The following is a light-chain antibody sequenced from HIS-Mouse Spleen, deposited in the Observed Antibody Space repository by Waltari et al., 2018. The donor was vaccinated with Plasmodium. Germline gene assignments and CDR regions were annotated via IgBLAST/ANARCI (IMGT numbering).Light chain of an antibody. V-gene: IGKV3-15*01. CDR2: GAS. CDR1: QSVSSN. Sequence: EIVMTQSPATLSVSPGERATLSCRASQSVSSNLAWYQQKPGQAPRLLIYGASTSATGIPARFSGSGSGTEFTLTISSLQSEDFAVYYCQQYNNWPPEGAFGPGTKVDIK. J-gene: IGKJ3*01. CDR3: QQYNNWPPEGA.